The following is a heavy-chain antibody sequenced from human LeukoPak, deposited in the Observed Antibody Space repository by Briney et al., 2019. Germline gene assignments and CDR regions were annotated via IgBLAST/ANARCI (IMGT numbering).Heavy chain of an antibody. Sequence: GASVKVSCKASGYTFTKYYIHWVRQAPGQGLEWMGIINPSAGSTNYAQKFQGRVTMTRDMSTSTVYMELSSLRSEDTAVYYCARDSTRQENYYDSSGYSFDYWGQGTLVTVSS. V-gene: IGHV1-46*01. D-gene: IGHD3-22*01. CDR2: INPSAGST. CDR1: GYTFTKYY. CDR3: ARDSTRQENYYDSSGYSFDY. J-gene: IGHJ4*02.